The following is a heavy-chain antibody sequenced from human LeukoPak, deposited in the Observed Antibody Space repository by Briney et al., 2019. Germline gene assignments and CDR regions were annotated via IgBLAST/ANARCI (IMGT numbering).Heavy chain of an antibody. Sequence: PGGSLRLSCAASGFTFSSYAMSWVRQAPGKGLEWVSAISGSGGSTYYADSVKGRFTISRDSSKNTLYLQMNSLRAEDTAAYYCARGRGPFDYWGQGTLVTVSS. V-gene: IGHV3-23*01. D-gene: IGHD1-26*01. CDR2: ISGSGGST. CDR3: ARGRGPFDY. CDR1: GFTFSSYA. J-gene: IGHJ4*02.